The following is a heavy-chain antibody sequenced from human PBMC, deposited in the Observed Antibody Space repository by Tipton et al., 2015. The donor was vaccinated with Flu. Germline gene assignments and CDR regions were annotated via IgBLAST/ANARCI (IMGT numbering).Heavy chain of an antibody. V-gene: IGHV4-31*03. Sequence: TLSLTCTVSGGSISSSSYYCGWIRQRPGKGLEWIGYIYYSGLSLYNPSLKSRLTISVDKSKNQFSLRLNSVTAADTAVYYCAKGLDPWGQGTLVTVSS. J-gene: IGHJ5*02. CDR1: GGSISSSSYY. CDR2: IYYSGLS. CDR3: AKGLDP.